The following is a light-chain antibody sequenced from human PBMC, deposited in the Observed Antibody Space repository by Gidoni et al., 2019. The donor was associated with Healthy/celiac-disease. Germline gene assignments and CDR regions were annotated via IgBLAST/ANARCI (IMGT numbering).Light chain of an antibody. CDR2: GAS. J-gene: IGKJ2*01. V-gene: IGKV3-15*01. CDR1: QSVSSN. Sequence: EIVMTQSPATLSVSPGERATLSCRASQSVSSNLARYQQKPDRTPRLLIYGASTRATGSPARCSGGRSGAKFTLTISSLLSEDDAVNYCRQYNNWPPYTFGQGTKLEIK. CDR3: RQYNNWPPYT.